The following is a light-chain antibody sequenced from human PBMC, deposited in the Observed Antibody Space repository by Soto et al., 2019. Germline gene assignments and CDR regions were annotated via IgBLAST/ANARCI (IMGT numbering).Light chain of an antibody. CDR1: QTISTN. J-gene: IGKJ1*01. Sequence: EIVLTQSPATLSVSPGERATLSCRASQTISTNLAWYQQKPGQAPRLLIYGASTRATGIPARFSGGGSGTEFTLTISSLQSEDFAVYYCHQYNNWPPEETFGQGTRLEIK. V-gene: IGKV3-15*01. CDR2: GAS. CDR3: HQYNNWPPEET.